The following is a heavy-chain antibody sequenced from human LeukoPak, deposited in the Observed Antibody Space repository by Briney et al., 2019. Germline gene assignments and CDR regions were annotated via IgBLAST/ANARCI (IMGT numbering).Heavy chain of an antibody. J-gene: IGHJ4*02. CDR2: MKQDGSEK. Sequence: GGSLRLSCGASGFTFSSYRMSWVRQAPGKGPEWVANMKQDGSEKNYVDSVKGRFTISRDNARNTVYLQMNSLRAEDTAVYYCAREGVPFARDYWGQGTLVTVSS. CDR1: GFTFSSYR. V-gene: IGHV3-7*01. CDR3: AREGVPFARDY. D-gene: IGHD2-2*01.